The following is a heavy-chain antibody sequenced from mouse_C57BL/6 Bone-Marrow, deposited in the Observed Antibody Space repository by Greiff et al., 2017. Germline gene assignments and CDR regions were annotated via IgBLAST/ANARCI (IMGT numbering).Heavy chain of an antibody. CDR2: ISYDGSN. CDR3: ARVCLLLFYLDY. Sequence: EVQLQESGPGLVKPSQSLSLTCSVTGYSITSGYYWNWIRQFPGNKLEWMGYISYDGSNNYNPSLKNRISITRNTSKNQFFLKLNAVTTEDTATYYGARVCLLLFYLDYWGQGTTLTVSS. CDR1: GYSITSGYY. V-gene: IGHV3-6*01. J-gene: IGHJ2*01. D-gene: IGHD2-10*01.